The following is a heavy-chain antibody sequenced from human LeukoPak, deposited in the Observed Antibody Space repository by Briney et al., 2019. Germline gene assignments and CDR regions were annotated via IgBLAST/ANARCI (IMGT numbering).Heavy chain of an antibody. Sequence: GGSLRLSCAASGLTLSSFWMHWVRQVPGKGLEWVSCIDADGENTIYADSVKGRFTICRDNAKNTLYLQMTSLRAEDTAIYYCVYSGYDWTYYFDWWGQGTLVTVSS. V-gene: IGHV3-74*01. CDR1: GLTLSSFW. J-gene: IGHJ4*02. CDR2: IDADGENT. D-gene: IGHD5-12*01. CDR3: VYSGYDWTYYFDW.